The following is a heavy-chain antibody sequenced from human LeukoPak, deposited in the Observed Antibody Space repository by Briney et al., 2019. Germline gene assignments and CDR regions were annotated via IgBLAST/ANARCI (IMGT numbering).Heavy chain of an antibody. Sequence: SETLSLTCTVSGGSISSSSYYWGWIRQPPGKGLEWIGSLHYGGSTYYNPSLKSRVTISVDTSKKQISLKQNSVTAADTAVYYCARLTFHYDGSGYYFDYWGQGTLDTVPS. D-gene: IGHD3-22*01. CDR1: GGSISSSSYY. J-gene: IGHJ4*02. CDR2: LHYGGST. V-gene: IGHV4-39*01. CDR3: ARLTFHYDGSGYYFDY.